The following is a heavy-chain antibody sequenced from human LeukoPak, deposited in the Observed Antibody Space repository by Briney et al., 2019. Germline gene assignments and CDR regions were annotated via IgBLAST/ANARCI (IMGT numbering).Heavy chain of an antibody. CDR2: ISGSGGST. CDR1: GFTFSSYA. Sequence: GGPLRLSCAASGFTFSSYAMHWVRQAPGKGLEWVSAISGSGGSTYYADSVKGRFTISRDNSKNTLYLQMNSLRAEDTAVYYRAKDGRVGATQGYFDYWGQGTLVTVSS. V-gene: IGHV3-23*01. J-gene: IGHJ4*02. CDR3: AKDGRVGATQGYFDY. D-gene: IGHD1-26*01.